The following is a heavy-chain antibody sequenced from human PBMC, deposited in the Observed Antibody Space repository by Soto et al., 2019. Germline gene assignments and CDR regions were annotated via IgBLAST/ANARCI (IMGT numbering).Heavy chain of an antibody. Sequence: QVQLVQSGAEVKKPGSSVKVSCKASGGTFSSYAISWVRQAPGQGLEWMGGIIPIFGTANYAQKFQGRVTITADESTGTADMGVSSLRSEDTAVYYCARERSPSGSYSAGLDYWGQGTLVTVSS. CDR1: GGTFSSYA. CDR2: IIPIFGTA. J-gene: IGHJ4*02. D-gene: IGHD1-26*01. V-gene: IGHV1-69*12. CDR3: ARERSPSGSYSAGLDY.